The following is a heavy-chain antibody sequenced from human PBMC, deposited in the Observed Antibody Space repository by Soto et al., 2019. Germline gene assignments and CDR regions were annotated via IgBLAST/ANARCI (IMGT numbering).Heavy chain of an antibody. CDR2: IQNDGRRT. CDR1: GFTFDYYW. Sequence: EVQLVESEGGLVQRGGSLRLSCAASGFTFDYYWMHWVRQAPGQGLVWVANIQNDGRRTTYADSVKGRFTISRDNAKNTMYLQMNSLGAEDTAVYYCARGNLGGFDLWGQGTTVTVSS. D-gene: IGHD4-4*01. CDR3: ARGNLGGFDL. V-gene: IGHV3-74*01. J-gene: IGHJ3*01.